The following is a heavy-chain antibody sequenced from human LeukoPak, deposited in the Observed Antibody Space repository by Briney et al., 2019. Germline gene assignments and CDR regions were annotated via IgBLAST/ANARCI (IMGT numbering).Heavy chain of an antibody. CDR2: ISSSSSTI. V-gene: IGHV3-48*01. CDR1: GFTFSSYS. CDR3: ARVNLEYYYASGRLIKYYYYYMDV. Sequence: TGGSLRLSCAASGFTFSSYSMNWVRQAPGKGLEWVSYISSSSSTIYYADSVKGRFTISRDNAKNSLYLQMNSLRAEDTAVYYCARVNLEYYYASGRLIKYYYYYMDVWGKGTTVTISS. D-gene: IGHD3-10*01. J-gene: IGHJ6*03.